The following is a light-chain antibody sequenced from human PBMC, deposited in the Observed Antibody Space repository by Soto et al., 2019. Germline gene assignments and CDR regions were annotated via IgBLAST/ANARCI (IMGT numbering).Light chain of an antibody. CDR3: QQYDSYSWT. CDR2: KAS. CDR1: QSISSR. V-gene: IGKV1-5*03. Sequence: DIQMTQSPSTLSASVGDRVTITCRASQSISSRLAWYQQKPGKVPKLLIYKASSLESGVTSTFSGSGSGTEFTLTISSLQPDDFATYYCQQYDSYSWTFGRGTKVEI. J-gene: IGKJ1*01.